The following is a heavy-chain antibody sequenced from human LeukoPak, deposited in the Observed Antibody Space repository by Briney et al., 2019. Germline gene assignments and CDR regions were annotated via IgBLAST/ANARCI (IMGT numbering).Heavy chain of an antibody. Sequence: ASVKVSCKASGGTFNSYAISWVRQAPGQGLEWMGRIIPIFGTAKYAQKFQGRVTITTDESTSTAYMELSSLRSEDTAVYYCAREGDYYDSSGYSSRSYWGQGTLVTVSS. CDR2: IIPIFGTA. D-gene: IGHD3-22*01. CDR1: GGTFNSYA. CDR3: AREGDYYDSSGYSSRSY. V-gene: IGHV1-69*05. J-gene: IGHJ4*02.